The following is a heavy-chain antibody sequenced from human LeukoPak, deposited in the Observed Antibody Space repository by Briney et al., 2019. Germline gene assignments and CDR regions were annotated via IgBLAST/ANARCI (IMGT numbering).Heavy chain of an antibody. CDR1: GDSVSTNA. CDR2: VFYSSRWHN. J-gene: IGHJ3*02. V-gene: IGHV6-1*01. CDR3: ARGWARDGFNI. Sequence: SQTLSLTCVISGDSVSTNAWNWVRRTPSGGLECLGRVFYSSRWHNEYAESVKSRISINPDTSKNQFSLQLNSVTPDDTAVYYCARGWARDGFNIWSQGTMVTVSS. D-gene: IGHD6-13*01.